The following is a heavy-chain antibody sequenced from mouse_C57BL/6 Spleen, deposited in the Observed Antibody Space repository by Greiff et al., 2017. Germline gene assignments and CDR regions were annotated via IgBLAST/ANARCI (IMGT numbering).Heavy chain of an antibody. CDR3: ARLDSSGYDAMDY. Sequence: VHLVESGPGLVAPSQSLSITCTVSGFSLTSYGVDWVRQSPGKGLEWLGVIWGVGSTNYNSALKSRLSISKDNSKSQVFLKMNSLQTDDTAMYYCARLDSSGYDAMDYWGQGTSVTVSS. V-gene: IGHV2-6*01. J-gene: IGHJ4*01. CDR1: GFSLTSYG. D-gene: IGHD3-2*02. CDR2: IWGVGST.